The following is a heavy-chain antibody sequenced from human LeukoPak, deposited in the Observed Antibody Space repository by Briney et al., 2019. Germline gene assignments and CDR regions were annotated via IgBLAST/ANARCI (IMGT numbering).Heavy chain of an antibody. Sequence: GGSLRLSYAASGFTFNICAMNWVRQAPGKGLEWVSGISGSGGTTYYADSVKGRFTISRDNSKNTLYLQMNSLTADDTAVYYCAAQWLVSGGGQGTLVTVSS. V-gene: IGHV3-23*01. D-gene: IGHD6-19*01. CDR1: GFTFNICA. J-gene: IGHJ4*02. CDR3: AAQWLVSG. CDR2: ISGSGGTT.